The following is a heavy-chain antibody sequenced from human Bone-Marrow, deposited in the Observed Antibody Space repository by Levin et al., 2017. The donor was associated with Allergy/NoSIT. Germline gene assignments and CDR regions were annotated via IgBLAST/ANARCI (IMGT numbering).Heavy chain of an antibody. V-gene: IGHV3-30*18. CDR3: VKQLLELDAFDI. Sequence: GESLKISCAASGFTFSSYDMHWVRQAPGKGLEWVAVISYDGSNQYYADSVKGRFTISRDNSKNTLYLQMNSLRAEDTALYYCVKQLLELDAFDIWGQGTMVTVSS. D-gene: IGHD2-21*02. CDR1: GFTFSSYD. CDR2: ISYDGSNQ. J-gene: IGHJ3*02.